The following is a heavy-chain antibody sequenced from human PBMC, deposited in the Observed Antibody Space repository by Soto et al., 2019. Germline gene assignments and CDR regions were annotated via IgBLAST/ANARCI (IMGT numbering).Heavy chain of an antibody. J-gene: IGHJ6*02. Sequence: ASVKVSCKASGYTFTGYYMHWVRQAPGQGLEWMGWINPNSGGTNYAQKFQGWVTMTRDTSISTAYMELSRLRSDDTAVYYCAREGSNYPGGMDVWGQGTTVTVPS. CDR1: GYTFTGYY. CDR3: AREGSNYPGGMDV. V-gene: IGHV1-2*04. D-gene: IGHD4-4*01. CDR2: INPNSGGT.